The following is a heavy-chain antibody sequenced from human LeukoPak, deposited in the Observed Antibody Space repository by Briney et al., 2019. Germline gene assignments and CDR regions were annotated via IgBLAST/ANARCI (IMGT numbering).Heavy chain of an antibody. CDR3: AKHPSIAAAGTRGKYFQH. Sequence: PGGSLRLSCAASGFTFSSYAMSWVRKAPGKGLEGVSAISGSGGSTYYADSVKGRFTISRDNSKNTLYLQMNSLRAEDTAVYYCAKHPSIAAAGTRGKYFQHWGQGTLVTVSS. CDR2: ISGSGGST. D-gene: IGHD6-13*01. V-gene: IGHV3-23*01. J-gene: IGHJ1*01. CDR1: GFTFSSYA.